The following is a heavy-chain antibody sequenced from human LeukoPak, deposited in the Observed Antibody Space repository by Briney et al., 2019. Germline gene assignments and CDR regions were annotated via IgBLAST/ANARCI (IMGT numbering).Heavy chain of an antibody. CDR3: AKDLIARVRGSPMDV. Sequence: PGGSLRLSCAASGFSFSNYGMHWVRQAPGKGLEWVALLVYDGCYKYYADSVKGRFTISRDDSTNTVYLHLSSLRAEDTAVYYCAKDLIARVRGSPMDVWGQGTRVIVSS. D-gene: IGHD3-10*01. J-gene: IGHJ6*02. V-gene: IGHV3-30*18. CDR1: GFSFSNYG. CDR2: LVYDGCYK.